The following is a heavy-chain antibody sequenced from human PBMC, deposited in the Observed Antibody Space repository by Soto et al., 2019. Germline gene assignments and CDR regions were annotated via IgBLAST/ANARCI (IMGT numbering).Heavy chain of an antibody. J-gene: IGHJ1*01. CDR1: GYTLTELS. D-gene: IGHD6-19*01. Sequence: ASVKVSCKVSGYTLTELSMHWVRQAPGKGLEWMGGFDSEDGETIYAQKFQGRVTLNEDTSKDKAYMELSSLRSEDTALYYCATVGRAVAATGEFQHWGQGTLVTVSS. CDR2: FDSEDGET. V-gene: IGHV1-24*01. CDR3: ATVGRAVAATGEFQH.